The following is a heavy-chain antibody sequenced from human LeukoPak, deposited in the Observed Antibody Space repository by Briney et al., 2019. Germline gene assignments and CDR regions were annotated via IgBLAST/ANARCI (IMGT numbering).Heavy chain of an antibody. J-gene: IGHJ4*02. CDR2: ISQSGST. CDR3: ARYHSSGWYGVDY. D-gene: IGHD6-19*01. Sequence: PSETLSLTCGVSGGSFSFYYWSWIRQPPGKGLERIGEISQSGSTNYNPSLKSRVNISLDTSENQFSLKLSSVTAADTAVYYCARYHSSGWYGVDYWGQGTLVTVSS. V-gene: IGHV4-34*01. CDR1: GGSFSFYY.